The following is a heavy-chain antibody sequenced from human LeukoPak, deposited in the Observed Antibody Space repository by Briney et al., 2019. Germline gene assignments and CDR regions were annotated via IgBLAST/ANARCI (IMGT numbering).Heavy chain of an antibody. D-gene: IGHD4-11*01. J-gene: IGHJ4*01. CDR2: TWSDGTNR. Sequence: GGSLRLSCAASGFIFSHHGMHWVRQAPGQGLEWVAVTWSDGTNRFYADSVKGRFTISRDNSQNTVFLQMDSLRVKDTAIYYCARDAQRGFDYSNSLKYWGHGTLVTVSS. CDR1: GFIFSHHG. CDR3: ARDAQRGFDYSNSLKY. V-gene: IGHV3-33*01.